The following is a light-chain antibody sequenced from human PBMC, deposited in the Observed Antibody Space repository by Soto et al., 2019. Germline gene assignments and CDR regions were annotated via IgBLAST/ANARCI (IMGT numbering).Light chain of an antibody. Sequence: QSVLTQPPSTSGTPGQRVTISCSGSSSNIGSESVNWYQQLPGTAPKLLIDSYNQRPSGVPDRFSGSKSGTSASLAISGLQYEDEADYICAAWDDSLNGYVFGLGTKLTVL. CDR3: AAWDDSLNGYV. J-gene: IGLJ1*01. V-gene: IGLV1-44*01. CDR1: SSNIGSES. CDR2: SYN.